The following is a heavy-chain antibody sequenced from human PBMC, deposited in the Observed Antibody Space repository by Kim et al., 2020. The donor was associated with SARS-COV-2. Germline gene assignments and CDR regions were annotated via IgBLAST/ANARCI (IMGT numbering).Heavy chain of an antibody. CDR1: GGSFSGYY. D-gene: IGHD3-9*01. J-gene: IGHJ4*02. CDR2: INHSGST. V-gene: IGHV4-34*01. Sequence: SETLSLTCAVYGGSFSGYYWSWIRQPPGKGLEWIGEINHSGSTNYNPSLKSRVTISVDTSKNQFSLKLSSVTAADTAVYYCARVSGGIRYFDWLSRVFDYWGQGTLVTVSS. CDR3: ARVSGGIRYFDWLSRVFDY.